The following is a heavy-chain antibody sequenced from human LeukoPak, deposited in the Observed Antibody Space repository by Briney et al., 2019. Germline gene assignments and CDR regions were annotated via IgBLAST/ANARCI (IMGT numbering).Heavy chain of an antibody. Sequence: ASVKVSCKASVYTFTRYGISWVRQAPGQRLEWMGWISAYNGNTNYAQKLQSRVTMTRNTSMRTGYMEPRSLRSDDTAVYYCARGDGSENFDYWGQGTLVTVSS. V-gene: IGHV1-18*01. D-gene: IGHD5-24*01. J-gene: IGHJ4*02. CDR1: VYTFTRYG. CDR2: ISAYNGNT. CDR3: ARGDGSENFDY.